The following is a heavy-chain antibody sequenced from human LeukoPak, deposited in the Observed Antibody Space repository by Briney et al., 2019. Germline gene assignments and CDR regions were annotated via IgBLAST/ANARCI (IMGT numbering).Heavy chain of an antibody. Sequence: SETLSLTSTVSGGSISSYYWSWIRQPPGKGLEWIGYIYYSGSTNYNPSLKSRVTISVDTSKNQFSLKLSSVTAADTAVYYCARVYLDIVATGNWFDPWGQGTLVTVSS. D-gene: IGHD5-12*01. V-gene: IGHV4-59*01. CDR2: IYYSGST. J-gene: IGHJ5*02. CDR3: ARVYLDIVATGNWFDP. CDR1: GGSISSYY.